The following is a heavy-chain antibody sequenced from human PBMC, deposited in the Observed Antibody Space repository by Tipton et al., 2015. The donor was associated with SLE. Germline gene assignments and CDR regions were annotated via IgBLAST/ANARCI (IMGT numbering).Heavy chain of an antibody. CDR3: ASLRGSFSRVYFQQ. Sequence: TLSLTCAVYGGSLSGYSWSWIRQSPGKELEWIGEINHGGSTNYNPSLKSRLNISVDTSKNNFSLKLSSVTAADSAVYYCASLRGSFSRVYFQQWGQGALVTVSS. D-gene: IGHD1-26*01. J-gene: IGHJ1*01. CDR2: INHGGST. V-gene: IGHV4-34*01. CDR1: GGSLSGYS.